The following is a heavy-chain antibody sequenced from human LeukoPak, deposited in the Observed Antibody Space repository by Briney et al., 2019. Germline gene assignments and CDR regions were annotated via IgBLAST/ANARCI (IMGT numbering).Heavy chain of an antibody. D-gene: IGHD2-21*01. Sequence: PGRSLRLSCAASGFTFSSYGMHWVRQAPGKGLEWVALIWFDGSDKYYADSVQGRFTISRDNSENTLSLQVSSLRAEDTAIYYCARGGEPDYFDYWGQGTLVTVSS. J-gene: IGHJ4*02. CDR3: ARGGEPDYFDY. CDR2: IWFDGSDK. CDR1: GFTFSSYG. V-gene: IGHV3-33*01.